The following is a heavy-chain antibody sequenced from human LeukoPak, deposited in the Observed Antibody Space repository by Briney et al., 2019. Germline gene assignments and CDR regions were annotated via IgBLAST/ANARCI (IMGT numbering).Heavy chain of an antibody. Sequence: PGGSLRLSCAASGFTFSSYWMYWVRQAPGKGPVWVANIKQDGSKKSYVDSVKGRFTISRDNAKNSLYLQMNSLRAEDTAIYYCTRVGYIDEGIDYWGQGTLVTVSS. CDR3: TRVGYIDEGIDY. V-gene: IGHV3-7*04. CDR2: IKQDGSKK. CDR1: GFTFSSYW. D-gene: IGHD5-24*01. J-gene: IGHJ4*02.